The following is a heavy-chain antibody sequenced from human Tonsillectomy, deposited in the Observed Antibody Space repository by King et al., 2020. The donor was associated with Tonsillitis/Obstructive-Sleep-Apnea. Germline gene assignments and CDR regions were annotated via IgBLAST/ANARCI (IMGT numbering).Heavy chain of an antibody. V-gene: IGHV3-23*01. CDR3: AKEATLPTAPVNFDC. J-gene: IGHJ4*02. CDR1: GFSFSIYA. CDR2: IIGCGGST. D-gene: IGHD2-2*01. Sequence: VQLLESGGGLVQPGGSLRLSCAASGFSFSIYALSWVRQAPGKGLQWVSAIIGCGGSTYYAASVKGMFTISRDNSKNTLSLQMNSLSAEDTAVYYCAKEATLPTAPVNFDCWGQGTLVTVSS.